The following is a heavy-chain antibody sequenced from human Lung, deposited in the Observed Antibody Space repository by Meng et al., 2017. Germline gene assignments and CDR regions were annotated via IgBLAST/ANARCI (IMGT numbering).Heavy chain of an antibody. J-gene: IGHJ4*02. V-gene: IGHV4-4*02. CDR3: ARFDISSSGRGDY. CDR2: IFHSGST. D-gene: IGHD1-26*01. CDR1: GGSITSSTW. Sequence: QLQESCPGLVKPSGTLSLTCAVSGGSITSSTWWSWVRQTPGKGLEWFGEIFHSGSTNYNPPLESRVTISVDKSKNQFSLKVYSVTAADTATYYCARFDISSSGRGDYWGQGILVTVSS.